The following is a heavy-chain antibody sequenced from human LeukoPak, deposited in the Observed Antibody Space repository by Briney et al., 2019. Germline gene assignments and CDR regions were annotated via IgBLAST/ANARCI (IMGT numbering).Heavy chain of an antibody. V-gene: IGHV4-34*01. CDR2: INHSGST. CDR3: ARVTGYMIEDYFDY. D-gene: IGHD3-22*01. CDR1: GGPFSGYY. Sequence: SETLSLTCTVYGGPFSGYYWSWIRQPPGKGLEWIGEINHSGSTNYNPSLKSRVTISVDTSKNQFSLKLSSVTAADTAVYYCARVTGYMIEDYFDYWGQGTLVTVSS. J-gene: IGHJ4*02.